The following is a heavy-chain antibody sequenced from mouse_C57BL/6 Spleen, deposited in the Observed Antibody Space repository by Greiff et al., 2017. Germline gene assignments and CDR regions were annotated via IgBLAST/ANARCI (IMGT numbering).Heavy chain of an antibody. Sequence: EVQRVESGGGLVKPGGSLKLSCAASGFTFSDYGMHWVRQAPEKGLVWVAYISSGSSTNYYADTVKGRFTISRDNAKNALCLQMTSLRSEDTAMYYCARNYGSSWGFAYWGQGTLVTVSA. J-gene: IGHJ3*01. D-gene: IGHD1-1*01. CDR2: ISSGSSTN. V-gene: IGHV5-17*01. CDR1: GFTFSDYG. CDR3: ARNYGSSWGFAY.